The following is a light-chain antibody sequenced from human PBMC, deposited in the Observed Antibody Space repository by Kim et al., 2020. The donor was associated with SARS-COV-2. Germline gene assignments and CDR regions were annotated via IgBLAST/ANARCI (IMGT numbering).Light chain of an antibody. CDR3: HQYGSSPDT. CDR1: QSCGSSY. Sequence: LSTGERDTLSRRASQSCGSSYFVWDQQTPGQAPRLVIYGTSSRAPGIPVKFNGSGSGTDFTLTISGLEPEGFAVYFCHQYGSSPDTCGQETKLE. V-gene: IGKV3-20*01. J-gene: IGKJ2*01. CDR2: GTS.